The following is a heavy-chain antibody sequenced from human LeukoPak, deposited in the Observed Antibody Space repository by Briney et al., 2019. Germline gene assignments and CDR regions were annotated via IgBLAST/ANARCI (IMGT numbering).Heavy chain of an antibody. CDR2: ISPSGTT. CDR1: GGYTGSHY. CDR3: ARDFYASGFYFWFDP. J-gene: IGHJ5*02. D-gene: IGHD2/OR15-2a*01. Sequence: SETLSLTCTVSGGYTGSHYWSWIRQPAGKGLEWIGRISPSGTTHYNPSLGSRITMSVDTSKNYFSLRLSSVTAADTAVYYCARDFYASGFYFWFDPWGQGMLVTVSS. V-gene: IGHV4-4*07.